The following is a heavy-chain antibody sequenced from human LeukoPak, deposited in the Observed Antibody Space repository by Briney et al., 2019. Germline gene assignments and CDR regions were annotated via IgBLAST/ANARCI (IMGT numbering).Heavy chain of an antibody. V-gene: IGHV5-51*01. D-gene: IGHD3-10*01. Sequence: GESLKISCKGSGYSFTSYWIGWVRQMPGKGLEWMGIIYPGDSDTRYSPSFQGQVTISADKSISTAYLQWSSLKASDTAMYYCARRTVRGVIIDYFDYWGQGTLVTVSS. CDR1: GYSFTSYW. CDR3: ARRTVRGVIIDYFDY. J-gene: IGHJ4*02. CDR2: IYPGDSDT.